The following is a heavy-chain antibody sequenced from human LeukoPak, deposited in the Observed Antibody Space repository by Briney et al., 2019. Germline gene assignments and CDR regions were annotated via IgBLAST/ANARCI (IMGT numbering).Heavy chain of an antibody. D-gene: IGHD6-13*01. CDR3: ARPTPPAIAAAGILH. Sequence: SETLSLTCTVSGGSISSSSYYWGWIRQPPGKGLEWIGSIYYSGSTYYNPSLKSRVTISVDTSKNQFSLKLGSVTAADTAVYYCARPTPPAIAAAGILHWGQRTLVTVSS. CDR1: GGSISSSSYY. J-gene: IGHJ1*01. CDR2: IYYSGST. V-gene: IGHV4-39*01.